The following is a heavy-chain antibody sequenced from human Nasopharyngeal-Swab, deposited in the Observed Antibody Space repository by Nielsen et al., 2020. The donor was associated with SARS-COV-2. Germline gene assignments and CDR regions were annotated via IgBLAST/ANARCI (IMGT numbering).Heavy chain of an antibody. J-gene: IGHJ4*02. V-gene: IGHV3-23*01. CDR1: GFTFSSYA. CDR3: AKSLGAVSNQPFDY. CDR2: VSGSGVST. Sequence: PGGSLRLSCAASGFTFSSYAMSWVRQAPGKGLEWVSGVSGSGVSTYYADSVKGRFTISRDNSNNKLYVLMNSLRAEDTAIYYCAKSLGAVSNQPFDYWGQGILVTVSS. D-gene: IGHD2/OR15-2a*01.